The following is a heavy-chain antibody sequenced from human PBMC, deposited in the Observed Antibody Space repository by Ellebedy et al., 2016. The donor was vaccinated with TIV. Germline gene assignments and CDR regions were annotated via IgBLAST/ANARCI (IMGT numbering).Heavy chain of an antibody. CDR3: ARDIGYSAWLGNGQDWYFDL. CDR1: GYSFTSYG. V-gene: IGHV1-18*01. Sequence: AASVKVSCKAYGYSFTSYGISWVRQAPGQGLEWMGWISAYNDDTDYAQNFQGRVTMTTDTSTTTVYMELRSLRSDDTAVYYCARDIGYSAWLGNGQDWYFDLWGRGTLVTVSS. CDR2: ISAYNDDT. J-gene: IGHJ2*01. D-gene: IGHD6-19*01.